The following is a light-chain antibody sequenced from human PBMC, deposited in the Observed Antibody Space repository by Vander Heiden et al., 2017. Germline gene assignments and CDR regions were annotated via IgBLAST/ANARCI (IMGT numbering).Light chain of an antibody. J-gene: IGLJ1*01. Sequence: SSELTQDPAVSVALGQTVTITCQGASLRIFYASWYQQKPGQAPVLLLYCLHNRPSGIPERFSGFSSRETASLNITGAQAEDEADYYCNCNSRENRANHLVFGPGTKVTVL. V-gene: IGLV3-19*01. CDR3: NCNSRENRANHLV. CDR2: CLH. CDR1: SLRIFY.